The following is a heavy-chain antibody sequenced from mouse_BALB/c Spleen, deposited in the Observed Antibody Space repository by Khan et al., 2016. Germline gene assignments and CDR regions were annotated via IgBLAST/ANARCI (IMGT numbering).Heavy chain of an antibody. V-gene: IGHV1S81*02. CDR3: TRSADGHYPFAY. J-gene: IGHJ3*01. D-gene: IGHD2-3*01. CDR1: GYIFTTYY. Sequence: QVQLQQSGAELVKPGASVKLSCKASGYIFTTYYIYWVKQRPGQGLEWMGGINPSNGGTNFNEKFKSKATLTVDESSTTAYMQLSSLISEDSAVSYCTRSADGHYPFAYWGQGTLVTVSA. CDR2: INPSNGGT.